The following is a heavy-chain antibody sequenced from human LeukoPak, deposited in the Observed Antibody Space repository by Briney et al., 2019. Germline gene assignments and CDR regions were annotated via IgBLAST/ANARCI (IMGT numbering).Heavy chain of an antibody. CDR3: AGASASSWYLTAGYYFDY. CDR2: IKQDGSEK. CDR1: GFTFSIYW. J-gene: IGHJ4*02. D-gene: IGHD6-13*01. V-gene: IGHV3-7*01. Sequence: GGSLRLSCAASGFTFSIYWMTWVRQAPGKGLEWLANIKQDGSEKFYVDSVKGRFTISRDNSKNSLYLQVNSLRAEDTAVYYCAGASASSWYLTAGYYFDYWGQGTLVTVSS.